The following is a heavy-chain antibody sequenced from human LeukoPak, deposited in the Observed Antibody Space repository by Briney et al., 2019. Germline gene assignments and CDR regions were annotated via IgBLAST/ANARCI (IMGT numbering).Heavy chain of an antibody. J-gene: IGHJ4*02. V-gene: IGHV3-15*07. CDR1: GFTFSNAW. CDR3: TTEGGYCSGGSCYSWYYFDY. Sequence: GGSLRLSCAASGFTFSNAWMNWVRQAPGKGLEWVGRIKSKTDGGTTDYAAPVKGRFTISRDDSKNTLYLQMNSLKTEDTAVYYCTTEGGYCSGGSCYSWYYFDYWGQGTLVTVSS. CDR2: IKSKTDGGTT. D-gene: IGHD2-15*01.